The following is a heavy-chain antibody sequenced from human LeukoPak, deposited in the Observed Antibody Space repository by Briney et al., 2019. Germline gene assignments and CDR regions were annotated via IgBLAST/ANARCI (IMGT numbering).Heavy chain of an antibody. CDR1: GYTFTSYD. V-gene: IGHV1-8*01. J-gene: IGHJ4*02. CDR3: ARGSKGLWFGELSY. CDR2: MNPGSGNT. D-gene: IGHD3-10*01. Sequence: ASVKVSCKASGYTFTSYDINWVRQATGQGPEWMGWMNPGSGNTGYAQRFQGRVTMTRDTSINTAYLELSSLTSEDTAVYYCARGSKGLWFGELSYWGQGTLVTVSS.